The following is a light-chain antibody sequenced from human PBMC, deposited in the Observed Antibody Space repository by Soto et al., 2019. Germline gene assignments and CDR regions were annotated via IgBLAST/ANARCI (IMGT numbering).Light chain of an antibody. J-gene: IGLJ3*02. CDR1: SSVVGAYNY. V-gene: IGLV2-11*01. CDR3: CSYAGSYTLV. CDR2: DVS. Sequence: QSVLTQPRSVSGSPGQSVTISCTGTSSVVGAYNYVSWYQHHPGKAPKLMIDDVSKRPSGVPDRFSGSKPGNTASLTISGLQAEDEADYYCCSYAGSYTLVFGGGTKVTVL.